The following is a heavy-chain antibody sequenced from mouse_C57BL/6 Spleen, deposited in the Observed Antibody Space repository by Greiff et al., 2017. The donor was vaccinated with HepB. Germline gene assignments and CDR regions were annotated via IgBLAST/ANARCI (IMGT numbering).Heavy chain of an antibody. V-gene: IGHV1-9*01. Sequence: VKLMESGAELMKPGASVKLSCKAPGYTFPGYWIEWVKQRPGHGLEWIGELLPGSGSTNYNEKFKGKATLTADTFSNTAYMQLSSLTTEDSAIYCCARKGLGLRRGYYFDYWGQGTTLTVSS. D-gene: IGHD2-4*01. J-gene: IGHJ2*01. CDR1: GYTFPGYW. CDR3: ARKGLGLRRGYYFDY. CDR2: LLPGSGST.